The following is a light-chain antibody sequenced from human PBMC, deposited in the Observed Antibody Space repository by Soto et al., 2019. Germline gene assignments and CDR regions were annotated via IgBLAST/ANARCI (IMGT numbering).Light chain of an antibody. V-gene: IGKV3-20*01. CDR3: QQYGTSPLMYT. Sequence: EIVLTQSPGTLSLSPGERATLSCRASQSVTSSYLAWYQQKPGQAPRLLIYGASIRATGVPDRFSGSGSGTDFALTITRLEPEDFAVDYCQQYGTSPLMYTFGQGTKLGIK. J-gene: IGKJ2*01. CDR2: GAS. CDR1: QSVTSSY.